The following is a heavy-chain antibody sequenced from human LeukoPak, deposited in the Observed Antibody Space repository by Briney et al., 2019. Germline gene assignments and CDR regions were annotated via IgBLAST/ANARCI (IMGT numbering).Heavy chain of an antibody. CDR3: AKDISDFWSGYDY. CDR1: GFTFDDYA. V-gene: IGHV3-9*01. Sequence: PGGSLRLSCAASGFTFDDYAMHWVRQAPGKGLEWVSGISWNSGSIGYADSVKGRFTISRDNAKNSLYLQMNSLRAEDTALYYCAKDISDFWSGYDYWGQGTLVTVSS. D-gene: IGHD3-3*01. CDR2: ISWNSGSI. J-gene: IGHJ4*02.